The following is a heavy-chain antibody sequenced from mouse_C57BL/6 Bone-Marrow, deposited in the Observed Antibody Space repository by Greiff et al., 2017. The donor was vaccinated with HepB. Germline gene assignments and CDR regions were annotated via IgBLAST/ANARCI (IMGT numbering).Heavy chain of an antibody. V-gene: IGHV14-1*01. CDR1: GFNIKDYY. CDR2: IDPEDGDT. J-gene: IGHJ2*01. CDR3: TTRGLLRFLFDY. D-gene: IGHD1-1*01. Sequence: VQLKQSGAELVRPGASVKLSCTASGFNIKDYYMHWVKQRPEQGLEWIGRIDPEDGDTEYAPKFQGKATMTADTSSNTAYLQLSSLTSEDTAVYYSTTRGLLRFLFDYWGQGTTLTVSS.